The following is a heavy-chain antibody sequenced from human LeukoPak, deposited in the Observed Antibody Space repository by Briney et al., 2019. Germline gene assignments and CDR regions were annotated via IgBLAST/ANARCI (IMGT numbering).Heavy chain of an antibody. Sequence: GESLKISCKGSGYTFTNYWIGWVRQMPGKGLEFMGIIYPGDSDTRYSPSFQGQVTISVDKSINTAYLQWSSLKASDSAMYYCARQDGSATYYFDYWGQGTLVTVSS. V-gene: IGHV5-51*01. D-gene: IGHD3-10*01. J-gene: IGHJ4*02. CDR2: IYPGDSDT. CDR1: GYTFTNYW. CDR3: ARQDGSATYYFDY.